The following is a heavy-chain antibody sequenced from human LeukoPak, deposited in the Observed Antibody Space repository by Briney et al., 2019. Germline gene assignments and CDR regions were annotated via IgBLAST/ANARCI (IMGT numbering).Heavy chain of an antibody. J-gene: IGHJ4*02. CDR2: IKQDGSEK. D-gene: IGHD3-16*01. Sequence: GGSLRLSCAAPGFTFSSYWMSWVRQAPGKGLEWVANIKQDGSEKYYVDSVKGRFTISRDNAKNSLYLKMNSLRAEDTAVYYCARNPVGDYWGQGTLVTVSS. CDR1: GFTFSSYW. CDR3: ARNPVGDY. V-gene: IGHV3-7*01.